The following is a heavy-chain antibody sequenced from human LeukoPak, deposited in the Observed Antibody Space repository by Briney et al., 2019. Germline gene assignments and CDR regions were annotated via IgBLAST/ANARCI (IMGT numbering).Heavy chain of an antibody. J-gene: IGHJ4*02. V-gene: IGHV3-11*04. D-gene: IGHD2-2*01. CDR2: ISSDGGAM. Sequence: GGSLRLSCAASGFTFSDYYMTWIRQAPGKGLEWVSSISSDGGAMYYADSVKGRFTISKDNAKNTVYLQMNNLRAEDTAVYYCVSFYETYWGRGTLVTVSS. CDR1: GFTFSDYY. CDR3: VSFYETY.